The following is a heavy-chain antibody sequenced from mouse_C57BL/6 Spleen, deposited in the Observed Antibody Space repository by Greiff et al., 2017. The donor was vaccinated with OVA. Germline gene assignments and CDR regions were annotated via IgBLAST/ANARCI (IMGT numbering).Heavy chain of an antibody. CDR3: TTIYYYGSSYDYAMDY. J-gene: IGHJ4*01. CDR2: IDPEDGDT. V-gene: IGHV14-1*01. CDR1: GFNIKDYY. Sequence: EVQLQQSGAELVRPGASVTLSCTASGFNIKDYYMHWVKQRPEQGLEWIGRIDPEDGDTEYAPKFQGKATMTADTSSNTAYLQLSSLTSEDTAVYYCTTIYYYGSSYDYAMDYWGQGTSVTVSS. D-gene: IGHD1-1*01.